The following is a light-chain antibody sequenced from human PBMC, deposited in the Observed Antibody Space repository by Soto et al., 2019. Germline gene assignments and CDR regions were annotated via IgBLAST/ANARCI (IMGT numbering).Light chain of an antibody. CDR2: SNN. CDR1: SPNIGSNY. CDR3: AAWDDSLSGRV. V-gene: IGLV1-47*02. J-gene: IGLJ1*01. Sequence: QSVLTQPPSASGTPGQRVTISCSGSSPNIGSNYVYWYQQLPGTAPKLLIYSNNQRPSGVPDRFSGSNSGTSASLAISGLRSEDEADYYCAAWDDSLSGRVFGTGTKVTVL.